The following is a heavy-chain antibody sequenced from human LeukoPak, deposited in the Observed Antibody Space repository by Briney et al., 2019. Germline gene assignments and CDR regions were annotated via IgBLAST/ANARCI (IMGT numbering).Heavy chain of an antibody. CDR2: ITSSSSYI. J-gene: IGHJ3*02. V-gene: IGHV3-21*06. Sequence: GGSLRLSCAASGFTFSAYSMNWVRQAPGKGLEWVSSITSSSSYIYYADSVKGRFTISRDNAKSTLYLQMNSLRAEDTAVYYCARDKDTAPHFDAFDIWGQGTLVTVSS. CDR3: ARDKDTAPHFDAFDI. CDR1: GFTFSAYS. D-gene: IGHD5-18*01.